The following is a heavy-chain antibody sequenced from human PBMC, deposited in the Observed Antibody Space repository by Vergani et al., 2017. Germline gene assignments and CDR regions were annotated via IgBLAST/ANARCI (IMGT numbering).Heavy chain of an antibody. D-gene: IGHD3-10*01. CDR2: ISYDGSNK. V-gene: IGHV3-30*18. J-gene: IGHJ6*03. Sequence: QVQLVESGGGVVQPGRSLRLSCAASGFTFSSYGMHWVRQAPGKGLEWVAVISYDGSNKYYADSVKGRFTISRDNSKNTLYLQMNSLRAEDTAVYYCAKSPRSSPGYYYYYMDVWGKXP. CDR1: GFTFSSYG. CDR3: AKSPRSSPGYYYYYMDV.